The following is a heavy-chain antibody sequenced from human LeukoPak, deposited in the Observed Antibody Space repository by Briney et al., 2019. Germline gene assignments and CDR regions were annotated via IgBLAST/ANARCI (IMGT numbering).Heavy chain of an antibody. CDR3: AKDNYYGLRAGAFDI. V-gene: IGHV3-30*18. J-gene: IGHJ3*02. D-gene: IGHD3-10*01. CDR2: ISYDGSNK. Sequence: GGSLRLSCAASGFTFSSYGMHWVRQAPGKGLEWVAVISYDGSNKYYADSVKGRFTISRDNSKNTLYLQMNSLRAEDTAVYYCAKDNYYGLRAGAFDIWGQGTMVTVSS. CDR1: GFTFSSYG.